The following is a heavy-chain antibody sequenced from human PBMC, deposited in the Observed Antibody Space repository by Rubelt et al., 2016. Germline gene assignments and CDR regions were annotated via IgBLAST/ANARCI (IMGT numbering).Heavy chain of an antibody. J-gene: IGHJ6*02. CDR3: ARHWDYDGMDV. V-gene: IGHV4-59*08. CDR2: IYYSGST. D-gene: IGHD7-27*01. Sequence: QVQLQESGPGLVKPSETLSLTCTVSGGSISSYYWSWIRQPPGKGLEWIGYIYYSGSTNYNPSLKSRVTISVDTSKNQFSLKLISVTAADTVVYYCARHWDYDGMDVWGQGTTVTVS. CDR1: GGSISSYY.